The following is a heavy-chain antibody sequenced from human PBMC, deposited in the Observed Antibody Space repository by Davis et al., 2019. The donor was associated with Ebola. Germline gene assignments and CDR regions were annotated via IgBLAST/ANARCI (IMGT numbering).Heavy chain of an antibody. CDR2: ISGSGGST. J-gene: IGHJ4*02. CDR3: AKLAGDIVLMVYATQYYFDY. V-gene: IGHV3-23*01. CDR1: GFTFSSYA. Sequence: PGGSLRLSCAASGFTFSSYAMSWVRQAPGKGLEWVSAISGSGGSTYYADSVKGRFTISRDNSKNTLYLQMNSLRAEDTAVYYCAKLAGDIVLMVYATQYYFDYWGQGTLVTVSS. D-gene: IGHD2-8*01.